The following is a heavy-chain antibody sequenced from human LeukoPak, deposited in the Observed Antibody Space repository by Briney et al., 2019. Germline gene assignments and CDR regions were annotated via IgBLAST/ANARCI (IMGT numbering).Heavy chain of an antibody. D-gene: IGHD1-26*01. J-gene: IGHJ4*02. CDR2: IYYSGST. Sequence: SETLSLTCTVSGGSISSSSYYWGWIRQPPGKGLEWIGYIYYSGSTNYNPSLKSRVAISVDTSKNQFSLKLSSVTAADTAVYYCARLGWGIVGATPYFDYWGQGTLVTVSS. CDR1: GGSISSSSYY. V-gene: IGHV4-61*05. CDR3: ARLGWGIVGATPYFDY.